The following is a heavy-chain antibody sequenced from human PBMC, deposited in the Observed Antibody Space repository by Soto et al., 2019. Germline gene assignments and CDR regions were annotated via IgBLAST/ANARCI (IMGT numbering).Heavy chain of an antibody. J-gene: IGHJ3*02. V-gene: IGHV3-23*01. CDR1: GFTFSSYA. CDR2: ISGSGGST. CDR3: AKVYPEVAGTRANDAFDI. Sequence: PGGSLRLSCAASGFTFSSYAMSWVRQAPGKGLEWVSAISGSGGSTYYADSVKGRFTISRDNSKNTLYLQMNSLRAEDTADYYCAKVYPEVAGTRANDAFDIWGQGTMVTVSS. D-gene: IGHD6-19*01.